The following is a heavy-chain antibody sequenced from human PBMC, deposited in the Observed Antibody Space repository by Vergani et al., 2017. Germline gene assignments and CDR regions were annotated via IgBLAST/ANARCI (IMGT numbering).Heavy chain of an antibody. J-gene: IGHJ6*02. D-gene: IGHD6-19*01. CDR1: GFTFSSYA. Sequence: EVQLLESGGGLVQPGGSLRLSCAASGFTFSSYAMSWVRQAPGKGLEWVSYISSSGSTIYYADSVKGRFTISRDNAKNSLYLQMNSLRAEDTAVYYCARDKKAGYYGMDVWGQGTTVTVSS. CDR3: ARDKKAGYYGMDV. CDR2: ISSSGSTI. V-gene: IGHV3-48*03.